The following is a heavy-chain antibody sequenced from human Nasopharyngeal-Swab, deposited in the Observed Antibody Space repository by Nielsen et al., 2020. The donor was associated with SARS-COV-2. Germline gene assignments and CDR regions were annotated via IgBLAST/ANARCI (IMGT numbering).Heavy chain of an antibody. Sequence: SVKVSCKASGGTFSSYAISWVRQAPGQGLEWVGGIIPIFGTANYAQKFQGRVTITADESTSTAYMELSSLRSEDTAVYYCASPGQWELPYPDYYGMDVWGQGTTVTVSS. V-gene: IGHV1-69*13. CDR1: GGTFSSYA. J-gene: IGHJ6*02. CDR3: ASPGQWELPYPDYYGMDV. D-gene: IGHD1-26*01. CDR2: IIPIFGTA.